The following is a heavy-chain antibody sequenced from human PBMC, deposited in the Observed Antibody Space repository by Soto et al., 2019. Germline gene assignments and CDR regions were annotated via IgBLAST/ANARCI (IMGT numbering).Heavy chain of an antibody. D-gene: IGHD3-16*02. V-gene: IGHV4-59*08. CDR1: GGSINSSY. J-gene: IGHJ5*02. CDR2: IYYSGST. CDR3: ARHPPPDYDYIWGSFRPNNWFDP. Sequence: QVQLQESGPGLVKPSETLSLTCTVSGGSINSSYWSWIRQPPGKGLEWIGYIYYSGSTNYNHSLKSRVTISVDTSKNQVSLKMSSVTAADTAVYYCARHPPPDYDYIWGSFRPNNWFDPWGQGTVVTISS.